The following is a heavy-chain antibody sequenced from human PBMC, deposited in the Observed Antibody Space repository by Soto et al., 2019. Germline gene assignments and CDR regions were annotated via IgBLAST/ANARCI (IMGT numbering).Heavy chain of an antibody. J-gene: IGHJ5*02. V-gene: IGHV4-39*01. D-gene: IGHD1-7*01. CDR3: ARQGYGTTLP. CDR1: GGSIRTSTHY. Sequence: QLQLQESGPGLVKPSETLSLTCSVSGGSIRTSTHYCGWIRQPPGKGLEWIGSIYDSGSTYYNPSLKSRVTISVDTSKNQFSLRLNYVTAADTAVYYCARQGYGTTLPWGQGTLVTVSS. CDR2: IYDSGST.